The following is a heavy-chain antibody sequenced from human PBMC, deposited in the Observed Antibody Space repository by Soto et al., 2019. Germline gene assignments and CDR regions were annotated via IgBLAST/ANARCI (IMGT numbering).Heavy chain of an antibody. J-gene: IGHJ6*04. V-gene: IGHV3-21*01. CDR3: GRGGFKLGPGPTSYYGMDV. CDR1: GFTFGSYS. CDR2: ISSSSSYI. Sequence: PGGSLRLSCAASGFTFGSYSMNWVRQAPGKGLEWVSSISSSSSYIYYADSVKGRFTISRDNAKNSLYLQMNSLRAEDTAVYYCGRGGFKLGPGPTSYYGMDVWGKGTRVT. D-gene: IGHD1-26*01.